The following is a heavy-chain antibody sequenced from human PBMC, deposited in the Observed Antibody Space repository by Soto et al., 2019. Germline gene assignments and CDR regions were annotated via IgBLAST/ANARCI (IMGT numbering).Heavy chain of an antibody. V-gene: IGHV4-34*01. D-gene: IGHD4-17*01. CDR3: ARPTPTGTFLSSSVWFDP. Sequence: SETLSLTCAVYGGSFSGYYWSWIRQPPGKGLEWIGEIYYSGSTYYNPSLKSRVTISVDTSKNQFSLKLSSVTAADTAVYYCARPTPTGTFLSSSVWFDPWGQGTLVTVSS. CDR1: GGSFSGYY. CDR2: IYYSGST. J-gene: IGHJ5*02.